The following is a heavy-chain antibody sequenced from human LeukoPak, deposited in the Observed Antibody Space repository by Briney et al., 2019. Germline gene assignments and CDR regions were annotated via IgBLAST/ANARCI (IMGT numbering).Heavy chain of an antibody. Sequence: GGSLRLSCAASGFTFSTYSMNWVRQAPGKGLEWVSYISSSSGTRHYADSVKGRFTISRDNAKNSLYLQMNSLRAEDTAVYYCARDGGWRNDYWGQGTLVTVSS. J-gene: IGHJ4*02. CDR2: ISSSSGTR. CDR3: ARDGGWRNDY. D-gene: IGHD6-19*01. V-gene: IGHV3-48*01. CDR1: GFTFSTYS.